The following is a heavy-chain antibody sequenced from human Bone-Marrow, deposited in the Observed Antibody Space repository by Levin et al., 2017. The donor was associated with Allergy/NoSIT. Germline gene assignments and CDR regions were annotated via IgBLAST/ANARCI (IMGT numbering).Heavy chain of an antibody. CDR3: ARDWNGGGWSNDY. CDR2: IKPDGSRQ. CDR1: GFTFSSYW. Sequence: PGVSLRLSCAGSGFTFSSYWMTWVRQAPGKGLDWVANIKPDGSRQNYVDSVKGRFTISRDNSKNSVSLQMSNLRADDTAVYYCARDWNGGGWSNDYWGQGTLVTVSS. J-gene: IGHJ4*02. V-gene: IGHV3-7*01. D-gene: IGHD4-23*01.